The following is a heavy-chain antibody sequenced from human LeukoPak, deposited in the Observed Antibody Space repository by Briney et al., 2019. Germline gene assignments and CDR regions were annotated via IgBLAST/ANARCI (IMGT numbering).Heavy chain of an antibody. Sequence: GGSLRLSCAASGFTVSSNYMSWVRQAPGKGLEWVSVIYSGGSTYYADSVKGRFTISRDNSKNTLYLQMNSLRAEDTAVYYCARDYYDSSGYHVALPSYFDLWGRGTLVTVSS. CDR1: GFTVSSNY. J-gene: IGHJ2*01. D-gene: IGHD3-22*01. CDR3: ARDYYDSSGYHVALPSYFDL. CDR2: IYSGGST. V-gene: IGHV3-66*01.